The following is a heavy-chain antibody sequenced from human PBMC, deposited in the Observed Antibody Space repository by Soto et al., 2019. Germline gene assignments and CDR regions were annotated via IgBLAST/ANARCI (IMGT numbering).Heavy chain of an antibody. CDR3: ARDLGGVATLDY. D-gene: IGHD5-12*01. J-gene: IGHJ4*02. CDR2: IYGSANT. V-gene: IGHV4-30-4*01. CDR1: GASISGGGHY. Sequence: QVQLQESGPGLVKPSQTLSLTCNVSGASISGGGHYWTWIRQPPGKGLEWIGYIYGSANTYYRPSLKGRVTIPVDTPKNQFSLKRSSATAADTAVYYCARDLGGVATLDYWAREPWSPSPQ.